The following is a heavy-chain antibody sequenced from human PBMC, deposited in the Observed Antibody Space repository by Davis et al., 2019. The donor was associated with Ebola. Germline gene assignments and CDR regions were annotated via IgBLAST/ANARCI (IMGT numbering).Heavy chain of an antibody. Sequence: GESLKISCADSVITFSSYAMTWVRQAPGKGLEWVSASSGSGGNTEYADSVKGRFTISRDNSKKTMYLQMNSLRGEDTAVYYCARSGLSFGVVKYHYGMDAWGKGTTVTVSS. CDR2: SSGSGGNT. CDR1: VITFSSYA. J-gene: IGHJ6*04. D-gene: IGHD3-3*01. V-gene: IGHV3-23*01. CDR3: ARSGLSFGVVKYHYGMDA.